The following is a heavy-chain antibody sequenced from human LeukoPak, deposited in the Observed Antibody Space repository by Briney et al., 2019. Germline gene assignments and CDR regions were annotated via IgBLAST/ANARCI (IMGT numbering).Heavy chain of an antibody. D-gene: IGHD5-12*01. CDR3: ARGVATRSYYYYYYCMDV. J-gene: IGHJ6*02. V-gene: IGHV4-34*01. CDR2: INHSGST. Sequence: SETLSLTCAVYGGSFSGYYWSWIRQPPGKGLEWIGEINHSGSTNYNPSLKSRVTISVDTSKNQFSLKLSSVTAADTAVYYCARGVATRSYYYYYYCMDVWGQGTTVTVSS. CDR1: GGSFSGYY.